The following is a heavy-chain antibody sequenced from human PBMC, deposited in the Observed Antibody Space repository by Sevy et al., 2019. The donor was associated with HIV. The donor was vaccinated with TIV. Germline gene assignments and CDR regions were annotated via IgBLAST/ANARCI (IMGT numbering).Heavy chain of an antibody. D-gene: IGHD2-15*01. Sequence: ASVKVSCKASGYLFTSYRITWVRQAPGKRLELVGWISPHNGDTHYAQRVQDRVTMITDTSTTTAYMELRSLTSDDSAVYYCARGYCSGGRGYSLAYWGQGTLVTVSS. CDR3: ARGYCSGGRGYSLAY. V-gene: IGHV1-18*01. CDR1: GYLFTSYR. CDR2: ISPHNGDT. J-gene: IGHJ4*02.